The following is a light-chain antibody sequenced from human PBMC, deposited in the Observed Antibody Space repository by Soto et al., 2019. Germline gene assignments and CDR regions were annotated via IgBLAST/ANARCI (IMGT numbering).Light chain of an antibody. CDR1: KSNIGADYG. CDR2: SNT. CDR3: QSYDSHLRGLV. Sequence: QSVLTQPPSVSGAPGQRVTISCNGSKSNIGADYGVHWYQQLPGTAPKVLIYSNTNRPSGVPERFSASKSGTSASLAITGLQIEDESDYYCQSYDSHLRGLVFGVGTKVTVL. V-gene: IGLV1-40*01. J-gene: IGLJ2*01.